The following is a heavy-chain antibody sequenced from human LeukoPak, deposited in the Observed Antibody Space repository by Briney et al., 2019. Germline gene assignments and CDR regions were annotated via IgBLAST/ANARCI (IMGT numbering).Heavy chain of an antibody. CDR2: IYHDGST. J-gene: IGHJ4*02. CDR3: ARLGVIALTFDY. D-gene: IGHD2-21*01. CDR1: GFSISSDYY. Sequence: PSETLSLTCNVLGFSISSDYYWGWIRQPPGEGLEWTATIYHDGSTYYNPSLKGRVIISLDTSKNQFSLTLTYVTAADTAVYYCARLGVIALTFDYWGQGTLVTVSS. V-gene: IGHV4-38-2*02.